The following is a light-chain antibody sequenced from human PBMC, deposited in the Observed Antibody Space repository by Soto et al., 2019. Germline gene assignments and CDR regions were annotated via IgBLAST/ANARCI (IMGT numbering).Light chain of an antibody. CDR3: QQYDSSPVT. Sequence: EIVLTQSTGTLSLSPGERATLSCRASQSVSCSYLAWYQRKPGQAPRLLIYGASSRATGIPDRFSGSGSGTDFTLTISRLEPEDFAVYYCQQYDSSPVTFGQGTKVEIK. V-gene: IGKV3-20*01. CDR2: GAS. J-gene: IGKJ1*01. CDR1: QSVSCSY.